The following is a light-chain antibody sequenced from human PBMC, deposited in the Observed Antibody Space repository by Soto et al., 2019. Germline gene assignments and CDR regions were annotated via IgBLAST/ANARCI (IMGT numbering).Light chain of an antibody. CDR2: GTS. J-gene: IGKJ3*01. Sequence: ENVLTQSPGTLSLSPGDRATLSCRASQRVSSIHLAWYQQKPGQAPRLLIYGTSVRATGIPDRFRGSGSGKDFTLPIGRLEPEDFAVYYWQQYGGSPQFTFGPGTKVEI. CDR3: QQYGGSPQFT. V-gene: IGKV3-20*01. CDR1: QRVSSIH.